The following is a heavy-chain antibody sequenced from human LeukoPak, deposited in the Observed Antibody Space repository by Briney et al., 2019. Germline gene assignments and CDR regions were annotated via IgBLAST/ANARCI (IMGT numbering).Heavy chain of an antibody. Sequence: SGTLSLTCTVSGGSISSYYWSWIRQPAGKGLERIGRIYTSGSTNYNPSLKSRVTMSVDTSKNQFSLKLSSVTAADTAVYYCARDRLSNSSGWYLLSRYYYMDVWGKGTTVTVSS. D-gene: IGHD6-19*01. J-gene: IGHJ6*03. CDR2: IYTSGST. CDR1: GGSISSYY. V-gene: IGHV4-4*07. CDR3: ARDRLSNSSGWYLLSRYYYMDV.